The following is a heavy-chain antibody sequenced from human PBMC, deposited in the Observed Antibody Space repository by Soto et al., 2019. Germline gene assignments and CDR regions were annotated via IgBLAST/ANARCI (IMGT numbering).Heavy chain of an antibody. Sequence: GGSLRLSCAASGFTFSSYGMHWVRQAPGKGLEWVAVISYAGSNKYYADSVKCRFTISRDNSKNTLYLQMNSLRAEDTAVYYCAKDRPSYDILTGYFDYWGQGTLVTVSS. CDR2: ISYAGSNK. V-gene: IGHV3-30*18. D-gene: IGHD3-9*01. CDR3: AKDRPSYDILTGYFDY. J-gene: IGHJ4*02. CDR1: GFTFSSYG.